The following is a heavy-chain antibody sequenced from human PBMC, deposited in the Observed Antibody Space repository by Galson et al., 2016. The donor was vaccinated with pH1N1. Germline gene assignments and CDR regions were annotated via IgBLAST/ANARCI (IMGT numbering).Heavy chain of an antibody. J-gene: IGHJ3*02. CDR1: GYTFTTYT. V-gene: IGHV1-3*01. CDR3: ARDLDSASFEAKDAFDI. Sequence: SVKVSCKALGYTFTTYTVYWVRQAPGQSLEWMGWINAGNGYTKYSQKFQGRVTITSDTSASTAYMELTRLRSEDTAVYFCARDLDSASFEAKDAFDIWGQGTTVTVSS. CDR2: INAGNGYT. D-gene: IGHD3-9*01.